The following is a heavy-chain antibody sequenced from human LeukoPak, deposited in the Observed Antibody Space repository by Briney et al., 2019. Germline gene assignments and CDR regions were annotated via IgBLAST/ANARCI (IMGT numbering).Heavy chain of an antibody. J-gene: IGHJ4*02. Sequence: GGAPRHSFAAPGVTFCDYLMTWGRPGPGEGLGRVGNIQPDGSEKYYVDSVRGRFTISRDNAKNSLYLQMNSLRVEDTAVYYCASYLYWWSDLGYWGQGTLVTVSS. CDR1: GVTFCDYL. D-gene: IGHD2-8*02. V-gene: IGHV3-7*01. CDR2: IQPDGSEK. CDR3: ASYLYWWSDLGY.